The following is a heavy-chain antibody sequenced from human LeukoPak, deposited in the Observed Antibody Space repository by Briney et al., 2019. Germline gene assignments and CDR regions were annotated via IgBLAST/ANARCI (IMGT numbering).Heavy chain of an antibody. Sequence: GRSLRLSCAASGFIFSSYGMHWVRQAPGKGLEWVAVIWYDGSNKYYADSVKGRFTISRDNSKNTLYLQMNSLRPEDTAVYFCGKSPSTVTPIDYWGQGTLVTVSS. V-gene: IGHV3-33*06. D-gene: IGHD4-17*01. CDR2: IWYDGSNK. J-gene: IGHJ4*02. CDR1: GFIFSSYG. CDR3: GKSPSTVTPIDY.